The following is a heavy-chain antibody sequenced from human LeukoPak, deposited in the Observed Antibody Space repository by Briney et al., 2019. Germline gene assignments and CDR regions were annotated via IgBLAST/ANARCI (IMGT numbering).Heavy chain of an antibody. CDR2: ISAYNGNT. Sequence: ASVKVSCKASGYTFTSYGISWVRQAPGQGLEWMGWISAYNGNTNYAQKHQGRVTMTTDTSTSTAYMELRSLRSDDTAVYYCARDGLHDYGDYEPIDYWGQGTLVTVSS. D-gene: IGHD4-17*01. J-gene: IGHJ4*02. CDR1: GYTFTSYG. V-gene: IGHV1-18*01. CDR3: ARDGLHDYGDYEPIDY.